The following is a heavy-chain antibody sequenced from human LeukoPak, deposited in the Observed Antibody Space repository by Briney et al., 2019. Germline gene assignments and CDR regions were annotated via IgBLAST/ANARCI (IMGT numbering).Heavy chain of an antibody. CDR1: GFTFSSYS. V-gene: IGHV3-48*01. J-gene: IGHJ4*02. CDR2: ISSSSSTI. Sequence: PGGSLRLSCAASGFTFSSYSMNWVRQAPGKGLEWVSYISSSSSTIYYADSVKGRFTISRDNAKNSLYLQMNSLRAEDTAVYYCATDGGRLATIAAIDYWGQGTLVTVSS. CDR3: ATDGGRLATIAAIDY. D-gene: IGHD5-24*01.